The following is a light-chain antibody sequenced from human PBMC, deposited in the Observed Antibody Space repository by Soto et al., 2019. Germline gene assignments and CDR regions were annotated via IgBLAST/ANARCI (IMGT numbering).Light chain of an antibody. CDR1: QTISGW. CDR2: TXA. CDR3: QHYKRDSEA. Sequence: IHMTKSPSTLPGSLGARVTIAXRASQTISGWVAWDQQDRGXAPKXXXDTXATLKRGGPSRLSGSGSATEFPLTISSLQPEDFANYYCQHYKRDSEAFGQGTKVDIK. V-gene: IGKV1-5*03. J-gene: IGKJ1*01.